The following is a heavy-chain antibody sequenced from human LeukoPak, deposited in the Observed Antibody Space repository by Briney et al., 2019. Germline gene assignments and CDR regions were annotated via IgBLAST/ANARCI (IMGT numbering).Heavy chain of an antibody. CDR1: GGSISTYY. Sequence: SETLSLTCTVSGGSISTYYWSWIRQPPGRGLEWIGYIYHSGSTNYNPSLKSRVTISVDTSQNQFYLKLSSVTAADTAVYYCARDGYSGSDALWGQGTLVTVSS. J-gene: IGHJ4*02. D-gene: IGHD5-12*01. CDR3: ARDGYSGSDAL. CDR2: IYHSGST. V-gene: IGHV4-59*01.